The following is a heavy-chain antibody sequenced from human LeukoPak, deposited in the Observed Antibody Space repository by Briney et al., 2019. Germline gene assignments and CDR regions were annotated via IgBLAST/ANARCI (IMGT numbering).Heavy chain of an antibody. V-gene: IGHV3-23*01. CDR3: VLGSNCSS. CDR1: GLTFSNYA. D-gene: IGHD3-10*01. CDR2: IRSNGDTA. Sequence: GGSLRLSCAASGLTFSNYAMTWVRQAPGKGLEWVSSIRSNGDTAYYADPVKGRFTISRDNSRNTLYLHMSSLRAEDTAVYYCVLGSNCSSWGQGTLVTVS. J-gene: IGHJ5*02.